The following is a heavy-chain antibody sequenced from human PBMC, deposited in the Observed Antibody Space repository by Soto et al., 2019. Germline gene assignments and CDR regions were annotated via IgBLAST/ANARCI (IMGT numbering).Heavy chain of an antibody. V-gene: IGHV4-59*01. CDR3: AQVRYYYDSSGYLYYFDY. Sequence: SETLSLTCTVSGGSISSYYWSWIRQPPGKGLEWIGYIYYSGSTNYNPSLKSRVTISVDTSKNQFSLKLSSVTAADTAVYYCAQVRYYYDSSGYLYYFDYWGQGNLVTVYS. CDR1: GGSISSYY. CDR2: IYYSGST. J-gene: IGHJ4*02. D-gene: IGHD3-22*01.